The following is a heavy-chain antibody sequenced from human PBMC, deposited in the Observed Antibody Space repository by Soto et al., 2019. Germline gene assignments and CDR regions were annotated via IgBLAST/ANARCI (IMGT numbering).Heavy chain of an antibody. V-gene: IGHV3-48*03. D-gene: IGHD6-19*01. CDR3: ARDPWLVNFDY. Sequence: PGGSLRLSCAASGFTFSSYEMNWVRQAPGKGLEWVSYISSSGSTIYYADSVKGRFTISRDNAKNSLYLQMNSLRAEDTAAYYCARDPWLVNFDYWGQGTLVTVSS. J-gene: IGHJ4*02. CDR2: ISSSGSTI. CDR1: GFTFSSYE.